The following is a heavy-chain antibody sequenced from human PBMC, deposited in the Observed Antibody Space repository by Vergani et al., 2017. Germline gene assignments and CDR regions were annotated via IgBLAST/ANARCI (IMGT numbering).Heavy chain of an antibody. V-gene: IGHV3-74*01. CDR2: INSDGSST. J-gene: IGHJ2*01. Sequence: EVQLVESGGGLVQPGGSLRLSCAASGFTFSSYWMHWVRQAPGKGLVWVSHINSDGSSTSYADSVKGRFTIARDNAKNTVYLQMNRLRAEDTAVYYCARRVHSRGWSTKDWYVDLWGRGTLVTVSS. D-gene: IGHD6-19*01. CDR3: ARRVHSRGWSTKDWYVDL. CDR1: GFTFSSYW.